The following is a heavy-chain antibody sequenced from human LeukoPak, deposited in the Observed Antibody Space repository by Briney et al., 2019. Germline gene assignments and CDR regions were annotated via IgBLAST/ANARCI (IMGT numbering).Heavy chain of an antibody. CDR1: GGSISSSSYY. CDR2: IYYSGST. V-gene: IGHV4-39*07. J-gene: IGHJ4*02. D-gene: IGHD2-15*01. CDR3: ARGLQCSGGSCYHVLYFDY. Sequence: PSETLSLTCTVSGGSISSSSYYWGWIRQPPGKGLEWIGSIYYSGSTYYNPSLKSRVTISVDTSKDQFSLKLTSVTAADTAVYYCARGLQCSGGSCYHVLYFDYWGQGTLVTVSS.